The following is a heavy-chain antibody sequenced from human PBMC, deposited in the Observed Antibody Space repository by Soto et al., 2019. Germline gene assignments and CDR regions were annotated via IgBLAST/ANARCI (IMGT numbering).Heavy chain of an antibody. CDR3: TRLQRRWLSSDS. CDR1: CGSISNSSYY. V-gene: IGHV4-39*01. J-gene: IGHJ4*02. CDR2: IYYTGTS. Sequence: SETLSLTCTVSCGSISNSSYYWGWIRQPPGKGLEWIGHIYYTGTSYSNPSLKGRVTLSVDTSKNQFSLKLNSMTAADTAVFYCTRLQRRWLSSDSWGQGTLVTVSS. D-gene: IGHD5-12*01.